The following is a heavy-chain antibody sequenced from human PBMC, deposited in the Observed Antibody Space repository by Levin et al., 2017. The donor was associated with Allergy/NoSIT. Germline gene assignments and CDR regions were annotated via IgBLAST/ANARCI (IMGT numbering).Heavy chain of an antibody. Sequence: PLSLTCAVSGDSISRGTYSWSWIRQAPGKGLEWIGYINHSGFTYFNPSLQSRVTISLDRPKNEFSLKLDSVTAADTAVYYCARGPPLASWGQGILVTVSS. CDR1: GDSISRGTYS. J-gene: IGHJ5*01. CDR3: ARGPPLAS. V-gene: IGHV4-30-2*01. CDR2: INHSGFT.